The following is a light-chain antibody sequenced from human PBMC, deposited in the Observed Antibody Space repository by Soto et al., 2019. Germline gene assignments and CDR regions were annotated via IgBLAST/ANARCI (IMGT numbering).Light chain of an antibody. J-gene: IGKJ3*01. CDR2: RAS. Sequence: DIQMTQSPSTLSASVGDRVNITCRASQSINGGLAWYQQKPGKAPQLLISRASDLQTGVPSRFSGSGSGTEFTLTISSLQTDDFATYYCQQYNSFFFTFGHGTKVDVK. V-gene: IGKV1-5*03. CDR1: QSINGG. CDR3: QQYNSFFFT.